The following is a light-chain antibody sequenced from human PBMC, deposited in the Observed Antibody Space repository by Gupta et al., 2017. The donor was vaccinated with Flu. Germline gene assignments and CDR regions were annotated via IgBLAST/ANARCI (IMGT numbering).Light chain of an antibody. J-gene: IGKJ3*01. Sequence: DVPMTQSPSSLSASVGDRVTITCRASQAIGSHLVWFQHKPGKAPKSLISSASSLQSGVPSRFSGSGSGTDFTLTISNLQPEDVATYYCQQSYIYPPTFGPGTKVDIK. V-gene: IGKV1-16*01. CDR3: QQSYIYPPT. CDR1: QAIGSH. CDR2: SAS.